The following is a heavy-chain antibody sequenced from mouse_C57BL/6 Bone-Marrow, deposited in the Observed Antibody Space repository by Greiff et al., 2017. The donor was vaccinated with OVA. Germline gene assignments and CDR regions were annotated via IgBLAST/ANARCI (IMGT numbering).Heavy chain of an antibody. CDR1: GFSFNTYA. D-gene: IGHD1-1*01. J-gene: IGHJ1*03. CDR2: IRSKSNNYAT. V-gene: IGHV10-1*01. Sequence: EVKLVESGGGLVQPKGSLKLSCAASGFSFNTYAMNWVRQAPGKGLEWVARIRSKSNNYATYYADSVKDRFTISRDSSESMLYLQMNNLKTEDTAMYYCVRQYYGSSPNWYFDVWGTGTTVTVSS. CDR3: VRQYYGSSPNWYFDV.